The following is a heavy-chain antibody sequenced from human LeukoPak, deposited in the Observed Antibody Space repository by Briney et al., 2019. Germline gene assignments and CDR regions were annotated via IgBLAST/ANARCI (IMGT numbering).Heavy chain of an antibody. V-gene: IGHV4-39*07. D-gene: IGHD5-24*01. J-gene: IGHJ6*02. Sequence: PSETLSLTCTFSGGSISNGAHYWSWIRQPPGKGLEWIGGINHSGSTNYNPSLKSRVTISVDTSKNQFSLKLSSVTAADTAVYYCARGLNYDYYYYYGMDVWGQGTTVTVSS. CDR1: GGSISNGAHY. CDR2: INHSGST. CDR3: ARGLNYDYYYYYGMDV.